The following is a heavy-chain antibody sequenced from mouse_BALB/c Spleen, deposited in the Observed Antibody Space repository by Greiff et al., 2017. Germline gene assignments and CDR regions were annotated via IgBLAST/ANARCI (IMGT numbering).Heavy chain of an antibody. D-gene: IGHD1-1*01. CDR2: ISDGGSYT. CDR1: GFTFSDYY. Sequence: EVQVVESGGGLVKPGGSLKLSCAASGFTFSDYYMYWVRQTPEKRLEWVATISDGGSYTYYPDSVKGRFTISRDNAKNNLYLQMSSLKSEDTAMYYCARALYYGSSWFAYWGQGTLVTVSA. J-gene: IGHJ3*01. V-gene: IGHV5-4*02. CDR3: ARALYYGSSWFAY.